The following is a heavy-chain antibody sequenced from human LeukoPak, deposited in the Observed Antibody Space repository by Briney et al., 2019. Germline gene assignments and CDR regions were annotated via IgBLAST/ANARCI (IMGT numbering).Heavy chain of an antibody. Sequence: SQTLSLTCTVSGGSISSGSYYWSWIRQPAGKGLEWIGRFYTSENTNYNPSLKSRVTISLDTSKNQFSLKLSSVTAADTAVYYCASRLSGFLGHDAFDIWGQGTMVTVSS. CDR2: FYTSENT. J-gene: IGHJ3*02. CDR3: ASRLSGFLGHDAFDI. CDR1: GGSISSGSYY. D-gene: IGHD3-10*01. V-gene: IGHV4-61*02.